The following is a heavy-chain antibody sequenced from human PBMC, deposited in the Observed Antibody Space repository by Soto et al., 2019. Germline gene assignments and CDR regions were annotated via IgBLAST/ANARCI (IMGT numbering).Heavy chain of an antibody. CDR3: VTGGRTAGHVYRFDD. J-gene: IGHJ4*02. D-gene: IGHD3-16*01. CDR1: GFTFSNYW. V-gene: IGHV3-74*01. CDR2: INFDESTT. Sequence: VQLVESGGGLVQPGGSLRLSCAASGFTFSNYWMHWVRQAPGKGLVWVSRINFDESTTTYADSVQGRFTISRDNAKNTPYLQLNSLRAEDTAIYYCVTGGRTAGHVYRFDDWGQGALVTVSS.